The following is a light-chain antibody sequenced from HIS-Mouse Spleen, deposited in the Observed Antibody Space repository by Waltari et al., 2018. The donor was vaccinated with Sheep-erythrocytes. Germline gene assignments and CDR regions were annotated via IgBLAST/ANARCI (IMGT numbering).Light chain of an antibody. V-gene: IGKV2-28*01. CDR2: LGC. CDR3: MQALQTPWT. CDR1: QSLLHSNGYNY. Sequence: DIVMTQSPLSLPVTPGEPASISCRSSQSLLHSNGYNYLDWYLQKPGQSPQPLIYLGCNRASGVPDRFSGSGSGTDFTLKISRVEAEDVGVYYCMQALQTPWTFGQGTKVEIK. J-gene: IGKJ1*01.